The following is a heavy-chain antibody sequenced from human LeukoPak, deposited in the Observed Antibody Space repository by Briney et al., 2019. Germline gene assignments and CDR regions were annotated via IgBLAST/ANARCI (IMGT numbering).Heavy chain of an antibody. J-gene: IGHJ6*02. Sequence: ASVKVSCKASGGTFSSYAISWVRQAPGQGLEWMGWISAYNGNTNYAQKLQGRVTMTTDTSTSTAYMELRSLRSDDTAVYYCARRVGTVTTGYYYYGMDVWGQGTTVTVSS. D-gene: IGHD4-11*01. V-gene: IGHV1-18*01. CDR2: ISAYNGNT. CDR3: ARRVGTVTTGYYYYGMDV. CDR1: GGTFSSYA.